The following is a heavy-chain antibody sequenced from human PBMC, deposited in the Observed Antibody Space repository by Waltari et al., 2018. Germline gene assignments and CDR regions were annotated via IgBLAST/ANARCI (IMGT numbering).Heavy chain of an antibody. V-gene: IGHV4-34*01. CDR1: GGSFSGYY. D-gene: IGHD6-6*01. CDR2: INHSGST. CDR3: ARGLKQLVRY. Sequence: QVQLQQWGAGLLKPSETLSLTCAVYGGSFSGYYWSWIRQPPGKGLEWIGEINHSGSTNYNPSLKSRVTISVDTSKNQFSLKLSSVIAADTAVYYCARGLKQLVRYWGQGTLVTVSS. J-gene: IGHJ4*02.